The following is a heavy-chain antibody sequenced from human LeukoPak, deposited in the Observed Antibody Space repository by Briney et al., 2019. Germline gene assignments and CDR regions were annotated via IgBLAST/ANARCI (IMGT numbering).Heavy chain of an antibody. CDR3: ARHSNDYCDY. CDR1: GYSFADYW. J-gene: IGHJ4*02. D-gene: IGHD2-2*01. CDR2: IYPGDSAT. V-gene: IGHV5-51*01. Sequence: GESLKISCKGSGYSFADYWIGWVRQMPGKGLEWMGIIYPGDSATRYSPSFQGQVTISADESINTAYLQWSSLKASDTAMYYCARHSNDYCDYWGEGTLVTVSS.